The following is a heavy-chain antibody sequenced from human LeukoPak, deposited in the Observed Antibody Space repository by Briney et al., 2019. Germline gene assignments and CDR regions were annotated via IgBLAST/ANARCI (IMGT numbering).Heavy chain of an antibody. CDR1: GFTFSSYW. J-gene: IGHJ4*02. Sequence: GGSLRLSCAASGFTFSSYWMSWVRQAPGKGLEWVANIKKDGSDKYYVDSVKGRFTISRDNAKNSLYLQMNSLRAEDTAVYYCARALIGYYFDYWGQGTLVTVSS. V-gene: IGHV3-7*01. D-gene: IGHD2-8*01. CDR3: ARALIGYYFDY. CDR2: IKKDGSDK.